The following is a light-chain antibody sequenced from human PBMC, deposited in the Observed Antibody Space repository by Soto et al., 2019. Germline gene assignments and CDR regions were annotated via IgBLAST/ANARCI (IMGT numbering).Light chain of an antibody. CDR1: QSVNSNY. CDR2: GAS. Sequence: EIVLTQSPGTLSLSPGERATLSCRASQSVNSNYLAWYQRKPGQAPRLLIYGASNRATDIPYRFSASGSGTYFTLTITRLEAEDFAVYYCQQYDSTPPTFGQRTEMEVK. V-gene: IGKV3-20*01. J-gene: IGKJ1*01. CDR3: QQYDSTPPT.